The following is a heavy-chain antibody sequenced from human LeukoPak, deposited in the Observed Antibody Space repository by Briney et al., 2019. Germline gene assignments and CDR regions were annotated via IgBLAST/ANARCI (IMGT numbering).Heavy chain of an antibody. V-gene: IGHV4-59*01. CDR3: AKIRSGGRGQPLAFES. Sequence: PSETLSLTCTVSGGSISSYYWSWIRQPPGKGLEWIGYIYYSGSTYYNPSLKSRVTMSVDTSKNQFSLKLTSVTAADTAVYYWAKIRSGGRGQPLAFESWGQGTLVTVSS. CDR1: GGSISSYY. D-gene: IGHD3-10*01. CDR2: IYYSGST. J-gene: IGHJ4*02.